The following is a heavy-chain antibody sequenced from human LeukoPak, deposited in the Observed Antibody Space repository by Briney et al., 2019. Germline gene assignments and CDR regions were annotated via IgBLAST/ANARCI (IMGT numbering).Heavy chain of an antibody. D-gene: IGHD5-18*01. Sequence: SQTLSLTCTVSGGSISSGGYYWSWIRQHPGKGLEWIGYIYYSGSTYYNPSLKSRVTISVDTSKNQFSLKLSSVTAADTAVYYCARDVDTAPQLAAGGFDYWGQGTLVTVSS. CDR3: ARDVDTAPQLAAGGFDY. CDR1: GGSISSGGYY. CDR2: IYYSGST. V-gene: IGHV4-31*03. J-gene: IGHJ4*02.